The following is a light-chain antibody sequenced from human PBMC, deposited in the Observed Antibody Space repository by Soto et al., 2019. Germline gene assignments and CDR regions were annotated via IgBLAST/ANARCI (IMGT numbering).Light chain of an antibody. CDR1: RSNIGAGYD. CDR3: QSYDSSLSGYV. CDR2: ANN. Sequence: QSALTQPPSVSGAPGQRVTISCTGSRSNIGAGYDVHWYQQLPGTAPKLLIYANNIRPSGVPGRFSGSKSGTSASLAITGLQAEDEADYYCQSYDSSLSGYVFGTGTKGTVL. V-gene: IGLV1-40*01. J-gene: IGLJ1*01.